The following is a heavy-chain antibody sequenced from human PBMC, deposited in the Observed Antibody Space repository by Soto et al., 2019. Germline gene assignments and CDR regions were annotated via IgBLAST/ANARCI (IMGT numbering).Heavy chain of an antibody. D-gene: IGHD3-9*01. CDR3: AKDGCDILTGDYFYY. CDR1: GFTFSSYA. J-gene: IGHJ4*02. Sequence: EVQLLESGGGLVQPGGSLRLSCAASGFTFSSYAMSWVRQAPGKGLEWVSAISGSGGSTYYADSVKGRFTISRDKSKNTLYLQMNSLRAEDTAVYYCAKDGCDILTGDYFYYGGKGTLVTVSS. V-gene: IGHV3-23*01. CDR2: ISGSGGST.